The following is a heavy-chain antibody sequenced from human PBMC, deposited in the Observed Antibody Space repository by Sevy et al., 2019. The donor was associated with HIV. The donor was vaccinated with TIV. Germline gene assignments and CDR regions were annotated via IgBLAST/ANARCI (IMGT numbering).Heavy chain of an antibody. CDR2: ISGSGDYI. CDR1: GFTFSSYN. V-gene: IGHV3-21*06. CDR3: ARGPNYCSKGVCFRGMDV. Sequence: GGSLRLSCVASGFTFSSYNMNWVRQAPGKGLEWVASISGSGDYIDYVDSVKGRFAISRDNTKNSLYLQMNSLRAEDTAVYYCARGPNYCSKGVCFRGMDVWGQGTPVTVSS. J-gene: IGHJ6*02. D-gene: IGHD2-8*01.